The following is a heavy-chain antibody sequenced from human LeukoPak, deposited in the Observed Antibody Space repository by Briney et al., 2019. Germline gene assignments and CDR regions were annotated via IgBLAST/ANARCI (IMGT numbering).Heavy chain of an antibody. J-gene: IGHJ4*02. CDR3: ASTPWFGELLYY. Sequence: GGTLRLSCAASGFTFSSYGMSWVRQAPGKGLEWVSAISGSGGSTYYADSVKGRFTISRDNSKNTLYLQMNSLRAEDTAVYYCASTPWFGELLYYWGQGTLVTVSS. CDR1: GFTFSSYG. CDR2: ISGSGGST. D-gene: IGHD3-10*01. V-gene: IGHV3-23*01.